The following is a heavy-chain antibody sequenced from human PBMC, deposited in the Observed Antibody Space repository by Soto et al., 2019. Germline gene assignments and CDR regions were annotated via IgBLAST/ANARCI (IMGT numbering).Heavy chain of an antibody. CDR3: ARETGSVVITSPFDY. CDR1: GYTFTSYY. V-gene: IGHV1-46*01. Sequence: ASVKVSCKASGYTFTSYYMHWVRQAPGRGLEWMGIINPSGGSTSYAQKFQGRVTMTRDTSTSTVYMELSSLRSEDTAVYYCARETGSVVITSPFDYWGQGTLVTVSS. CDR2: INPSGGST. D-gene: IGHD3-22*01. J-gene: IGHJ4*02.